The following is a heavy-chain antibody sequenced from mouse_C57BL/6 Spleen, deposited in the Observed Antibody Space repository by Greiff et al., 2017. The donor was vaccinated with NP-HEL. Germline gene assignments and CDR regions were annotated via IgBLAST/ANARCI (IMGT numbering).Heavy chain of an antibody. V-gene: IGHV1-18*01. CDR3: ARRDDGYYDWYFDV. CDR1: GYTFTDYN. J-gene: IGHJ1*03. CDR2: INPNNGGT. D-gene: IGHD2-3*01. Sequence: VQLQQSGPELVKPGASVKIPCKASGYTFTDYNMDWVKQSHGKSLEWIGDINPNNGGTIYNQKFKGKATLTVDKSSSTAYMELRSLTSDDTAVYYCARRDDGYYDWYFDVWGTGTTVTVSS.